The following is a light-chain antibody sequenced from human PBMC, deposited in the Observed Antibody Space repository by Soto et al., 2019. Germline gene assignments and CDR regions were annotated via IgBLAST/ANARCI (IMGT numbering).Light chain of an antibody. CDR3: CSYAGSYTFE. Sequence: QSALTQPRSVSGSPGQSVTISCTGTSSDVGGYNYVSWYQQHPGKAPKLMIYDVSKRPSGVPDRFSGSKSGNTASLTISGLQAEDEADYYCCSYAGSYTFEFGGGTKVTVL. V-gene: IGLV2-11*01. CDR2: DVS. J-gene: IGLJ2*01. CDR1: SSDVGGYNY.